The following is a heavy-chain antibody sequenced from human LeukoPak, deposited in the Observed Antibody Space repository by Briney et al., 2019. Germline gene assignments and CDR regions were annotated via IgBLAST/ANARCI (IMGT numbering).Heavy chain of an antibody. CDR3: AGGHSRSTDY. D-gene: IGHD6-13*01. V-gene: IGHV1-69*02. J-gene: IGHJ4*02. CDR2: IIPILGIA. CDR1: GGTFSSYT. Sequence: SVKVSCKASGGTFSSYTISWVRQAPGQGVEWMGRIIPILGIANYAQKFQGRVTITADKSTSTAYMELRSLRSEDTAVYYCAGGHSRSTDYWGQGTLVTVSS.